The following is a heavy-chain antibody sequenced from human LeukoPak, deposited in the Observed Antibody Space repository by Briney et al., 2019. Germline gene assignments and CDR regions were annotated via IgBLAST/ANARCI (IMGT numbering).Heavy chain of an antibody. Sequence: PSETLSLTCAVYGGSFSGYYWSWIRQPPGKGLEWIGEINHSGSTNYNPSLKSRVTISVDTSKNQFSLKLSSVTAADTAVYYCARHPDSSSWYGSNFDYWGQGTLVTVSS. D-gene: IGHD6-13*01. J-gene: IGHJ4*02. CDR3: ARHPDSSSWYGSNFDY. V-gene: IGHV4-34*01. CDR2: INHSGST. CDR1: GGSFSGYY.